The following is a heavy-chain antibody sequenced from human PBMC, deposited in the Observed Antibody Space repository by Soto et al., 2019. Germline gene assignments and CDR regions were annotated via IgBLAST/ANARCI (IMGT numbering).Heavy chain of an antibody. V-gene: IGHV1-69*13. Sequence: ASVKVSCKASGGTFSSYAISWVRQAPGQGLEWMGGIIPIFGTANYAQKFQGRVTITADESTSTAYMELSSLRSEDTAVYYCALRYCSGGSCYGIDFDYWGQGTLVTVSS. D-gene: IGHD2-15*01. CDR3: ALRYCSGGSCYGIDFDY. CDR1: GGTFSSYA. J-gene: IGHJ4*02. CDR2: IIPIFGTA.